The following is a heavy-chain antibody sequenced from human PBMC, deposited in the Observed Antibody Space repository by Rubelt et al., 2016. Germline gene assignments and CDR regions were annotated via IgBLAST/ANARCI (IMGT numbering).Heavy chain of an antibody. V-gene: IGHV1-69*01. Sequence: QVQLVQSGAEVKKPGSSGKVSCKASGGTFSSYAISWVRQAPGQGLEWMGGIIPVCGTANYAQKFQGRVQRAADESTSTAYMELSRLRSEDTAVYYCATTIAIRPYYFDYWGQGTLVTVSS. CDR2: IIPVCGTA. CDR1: GGTFSSYA. J-gene: IGHJ4*02. CDR3: ATTIAIRPYYFDY. D-gene: IGHD6-6*01.